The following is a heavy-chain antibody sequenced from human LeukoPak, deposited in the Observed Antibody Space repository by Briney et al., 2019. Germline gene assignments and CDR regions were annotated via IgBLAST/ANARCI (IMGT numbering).Heavy chain of an antibody. D-gene: IGHD6-19*01. CDR1: GFTFSSYA. CDR2: ISYDGSNK. CDR3: ARVSAVADQLAPAIDY. V-gene: IGHV3-30-3*01. J-gene: IGHJ4*02. Sequence: GGSLTLSCAASGFTFSSYAMHWVRQAPGKGLEWVAVISYDGSNKYYADSVKGRFTISRDNSKNTLYLQMNSLRAEDTAVYYCARVSAVADQLAPAIDYWGQGTLVTVSS.